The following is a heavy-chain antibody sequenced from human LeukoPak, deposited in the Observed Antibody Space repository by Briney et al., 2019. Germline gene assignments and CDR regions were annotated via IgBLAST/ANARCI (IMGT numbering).Heavy chain of an antibody. CDR3: AKDLGSVVTPPSLDY. CDR2: ASGSGGST. Sequence: GGSLRLSCAASGFTFSNYALSWVRQAPGKGLEWVSSASGSGGSTYYADSVKGRFTISRDNSKNTLYLQMNSPRAEDTAVYYCAKDLGSVVTPPSLDYWGQGTLVTVSS. D-gene: IGHD4-23*01. CDR1: GFTFSNYA. J-gene: IGHJ4*02. V-gene: IGHV3-23*01.